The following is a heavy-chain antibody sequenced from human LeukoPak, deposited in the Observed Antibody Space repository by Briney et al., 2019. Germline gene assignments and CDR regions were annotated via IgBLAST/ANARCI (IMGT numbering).Heavy chain of an antibody. Sequence: SETLSLTCTVSAYSISSGYYWGWIRQPPGKGLERIGSIYHSGNTYYNPSLKSRVTISVDTSKNQFSLKLSSVTAADTAVYYCARVEGYCSGGSCYYWYFDLWGRGTLVTVSS. J-gene: IGHJ2*01. D-gene: IGHD2-15*01. V-gene: IGHV4-38-2*02. CDR3: ARVEGYCSGGSCYYWYFDL. CDR2: IYHSGNT. CDR1: AYSISSGYY.